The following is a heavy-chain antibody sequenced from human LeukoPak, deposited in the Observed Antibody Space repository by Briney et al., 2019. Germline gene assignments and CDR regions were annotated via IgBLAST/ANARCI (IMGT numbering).Heavy chain of an antibody. CDR1: GYTFTGYY. Sequence: ASVKVSCKASGYTFTGYYMHWVRQAPGQGLEWMGWINPNSGGTNYAQKFQGRVTMTRDTSISTAYMELSRQRSDDTAVYYCARGGSSSWLRFDPWGQGTLVTVSS. D-gene: IGHD6-13*01. V-gene: IGHV1-2*02. CDR2: INPNSGGT. CDR3: ARGGSSSWLRFDP. J-gene: IGHJ5*02.